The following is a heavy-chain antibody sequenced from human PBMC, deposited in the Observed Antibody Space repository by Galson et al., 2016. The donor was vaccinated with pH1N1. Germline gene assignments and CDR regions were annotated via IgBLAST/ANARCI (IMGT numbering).Heavy chain of an antibody. D-gene: IGHD3-10*01. CDR3: ARGLGLCFGELSDPTWDY. CDR1: GFTFSNYS. Sequence: SLRLSCAASGFTFSNYSMNWVRQAPGKGLEWVSSISSSSSYVDYADSVKGRFTISRDNAKNSLYLQMNSLRAEDTAVYYCARGLGLCFGELSDPTWDYWGQGTLVTVSS. CDR2: ISSSSSYV. J-gene: IGHJ4*02. V-gene: IGHV3-21*01.